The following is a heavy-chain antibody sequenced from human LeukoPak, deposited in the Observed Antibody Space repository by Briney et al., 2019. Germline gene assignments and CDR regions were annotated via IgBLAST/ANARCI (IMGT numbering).Heavy chain of an antibody. CDR1: GFTVSSNY. CDR3: ARPTRDGYNKDAFDI. V-gene: IGHV3-66*02. Sequence: GGSLRLSCAASGFTVSSNYMSWVRQAPGKGLEGVSVIYSGGSTYYSDSVKGRFTISRDNSKNTLYLQMNSLRAEDTAVYYCARPTRDGYNKDAFDIWGQGTMVTVSS. CDR2: IYSGGST. D-gene: IGHD5-24*01. J-gene: IGHJ3*02.